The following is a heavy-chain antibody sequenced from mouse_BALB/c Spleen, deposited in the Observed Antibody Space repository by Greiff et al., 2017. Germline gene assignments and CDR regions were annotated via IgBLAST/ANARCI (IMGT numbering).Heavy chain of an antibody. CDR1: GYTFTSYW. CDR2: INPSTGYT. V-gene: IGHV1-7*01. J-gene: IGHJ4*01. Sequence: VQLQQSGAELAKPGASVKMSCKASGYTFTSYWMHWVKQRPGQGLEWIGYINPSTGYTEYNQKFKDKATLTADKSSSTAYMQLSSLTSEDSAVYYCARYDTTVVGAMDDWGQGTSVTVSA. D-gene: IGHD1-1*01. CDR3: ARYDTTVVGAMDD.